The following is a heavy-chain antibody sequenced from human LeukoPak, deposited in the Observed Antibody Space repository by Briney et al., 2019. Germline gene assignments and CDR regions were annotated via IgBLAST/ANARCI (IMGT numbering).Heavy chain of an antibody. CDR2: IYYSGST. CDR3: ARDGRYFDWLL. CDR1: GGSISSSSYY. Sequence: SETLSLTCTVSGGSISSSSYYWGWIRQPPGKGLEWIGSIYYSGSTYYNPSLKSRVTISVDTSKNQFSLKLSSVTAADTAVYYCARDGRYFDWLLWGQGTLVTVSS. V-gene: IGHV4-39*07. D-gene: IGHD3-9*01. J-gene: IGHJ4*02.